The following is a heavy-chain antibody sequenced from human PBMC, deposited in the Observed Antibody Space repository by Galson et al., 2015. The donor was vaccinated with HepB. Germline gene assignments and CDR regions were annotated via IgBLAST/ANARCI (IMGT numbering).Heavy chain of an antibody. J-gene: IGHJ3*02. V-gene: IGHV2-5*02. CDR1: GFSLTTSGVG. Sequence: PALVKPTQTLTLTCTFSGFSLTTSGVGVGWIRQPPGKALEWLALIYWDDDKRYSPSLKSRLTITKDTSKNQVVLTMTNMDPVDTATYYCAHRRPLPQGDYRRWRAFDIWGQGTMVTVSS. CDR2: IYWDDDK. D-gene: IGHD4-17*01. CDR3: AHRRPLPQGDYRRWRAFDI.